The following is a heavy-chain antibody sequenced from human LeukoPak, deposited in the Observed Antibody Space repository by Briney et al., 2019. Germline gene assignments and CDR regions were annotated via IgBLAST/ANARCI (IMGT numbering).Heavy chain of an antibody. CDR1: GGSMTHYF. D-gene: IGHD2-2*01. J-gene: IGHJ6*03. V-gene: IGHV4-4*09. Sequence: SETLSLTCTVSGGSMTHYFWNWIRQPPGKGLEWIGYTHTSGSPDYSRSLKSRVTISLDTSKNQFSLKLSSVTAADTAVYYCARTPSVVVPARANYYYMDVWGKGTTVTVSS. CDR2: THTSGSP. CDR3: ARTPSVVVPARANYYYMDV.